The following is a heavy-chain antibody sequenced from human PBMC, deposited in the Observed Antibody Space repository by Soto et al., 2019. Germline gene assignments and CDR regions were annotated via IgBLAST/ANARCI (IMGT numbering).Heavy chain of an antibody. CDR2: IYYSGST. Sequence: SETLSLTCTVSGGSISSSSYYWGWIRQPPGKGLEWIGSIYYSGSTYYNPSLKSRFTISVDTSKNLFSLKLSSVTAADTAVYYCARLNWNYVTYFDYWGQGTLVTVSS. J-gene: IGHJ4*02. CDR1: GGSISSSSYY. D-gene: IGHD1-7*01. CDR3: ARLNWNYVTYFDY. V-gene: IGHV4-39*01.